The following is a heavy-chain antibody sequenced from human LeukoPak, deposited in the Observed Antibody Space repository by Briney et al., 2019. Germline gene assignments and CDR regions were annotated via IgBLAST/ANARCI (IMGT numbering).Heavy chain of an antibody. D-gene: IGHD2-21*02. CDR3: ARGGRPLLGNWFDP. CDR1: GGSISSSSYY. Sequence: SETLSLTCTVSGGSISSSSYYWGWIRQPPGKGLEWIGSIYYSGNTYYNPSLKSRVTISVDTSKNQFSLQLSSVTAADTAVYYCARGGRPLLGNWFDPWGRGTLVTVSS. CDR2: IYYSGNT. J-gene: IGHJ5*02. V-gene: IGHV4-39*01.